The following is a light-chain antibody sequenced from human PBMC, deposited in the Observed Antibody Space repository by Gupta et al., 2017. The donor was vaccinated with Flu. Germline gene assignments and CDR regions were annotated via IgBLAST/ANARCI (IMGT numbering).Light chain of an antibody. V-gene: IGKV3-20*01. J-gene: IGKJ2*01. CDR2: VAY. CDR1: QSVGSSS. Sequence: PGPPPWPPGQRDTLPSPAGQSVGSSSLEPDPKRPGQSPRLTIYVAYSRAPRIPHRFTGSGCLRDFTLTISGPESENIAVYNCQQDGSPYTFGQGTKVEIK. CDR3: QQDGSPYT.